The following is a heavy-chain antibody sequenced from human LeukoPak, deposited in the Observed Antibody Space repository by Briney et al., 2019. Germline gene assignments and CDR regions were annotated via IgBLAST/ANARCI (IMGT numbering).Heavy chain of an antibody. J-gene: IGHJ6*02. CDR1: GFTFSSYS. CDR2: ISSSSSTI. CDR3: ARQRGDYYYYYGMDV. Sequence: QPGGSLRLSCAASGFTFSSYSMTWVRQAPGKGLEWVSYISSSSSTIYYADSVKGRFTISRDNAKNSLYLQMNSLRAEDTAVYYCARQRGDYYYYYGMDVWGQGTTVTVSS. V-gene: IGHV3-48*01.